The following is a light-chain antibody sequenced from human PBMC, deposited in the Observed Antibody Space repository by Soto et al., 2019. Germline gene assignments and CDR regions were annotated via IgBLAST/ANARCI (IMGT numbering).Light chain of an antibody. J-gene: IGKJ1*01. V-gene: IGKV1-39*01. CDR3: QKSYTSRPWT. Sequence: DIQMPQAPSSLSASVGDRVTITCRASQTIGTFLNWYQHKPGAAPKLLIYAASNLHSGVPSRFSGSGSGTDFTLTISRLQPGDFASYFCQKSYTSRPWTFGRGTKVEIK. CDR2: AAS. CDR1: QTIGTF.